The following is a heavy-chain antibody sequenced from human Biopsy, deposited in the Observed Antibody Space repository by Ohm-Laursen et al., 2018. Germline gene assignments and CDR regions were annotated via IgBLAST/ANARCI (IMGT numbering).Heavy chain of an antibody. J-gene: IGHJ5*01. Sequence: SLRLSCTASRFTFHTYAMNWVRQAPGKGLEWVAHIDVSDYNTYYADSVRGRFTISRDNSKQMVHLEINSLTADDTAVYYCVKQWGGYNFDSWGQGTLVTVSS. CDR3: VKQWGGYNFDS. CDR2: IDVSDYNT. D-gene: IGHD1-14*01. CDR1: RFTFHTYA. V-gene: IGHV3-23*01.